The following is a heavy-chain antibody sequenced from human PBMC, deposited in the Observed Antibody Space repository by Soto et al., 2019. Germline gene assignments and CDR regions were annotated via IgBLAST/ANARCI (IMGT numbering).Heavy chain of an antibody. CDR2: ISSSSSTI. CDR1: GFTFSSYR. V-gene: IGHV3-48*02. D-gene: IGHD5-12*01. Sequence: VHLVESGGGLVQPGGSLSLSCAASGFTFSSYRMNWVRQAPGKGLEWVSYISSSSSTIYYADSVKSRFTISRDNAKNSLYLQMNSLRDEDTAVYYGARDARSGYDYWGQGTLVTVSS. CDR3: ARDARSGYDY. J-gene: IGHJ4*02.